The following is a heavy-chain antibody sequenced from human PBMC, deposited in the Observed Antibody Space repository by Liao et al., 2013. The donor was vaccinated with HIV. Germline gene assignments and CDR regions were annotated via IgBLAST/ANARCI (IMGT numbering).Heavy chain of an antibody. CDR2: VNDSGST. D-gene: IGHD3-10*01. Sequence: QVQLQQWGAGLLKPSETLSLTCAVYGGSFSGYYWSWIRQSPGRGLEWIGEVNDSGSTNYNPSLKSRVTISVDTSKNQFSLMLTSVTAADTAVYYCARTFALWLGETVPNCFDPWGQGTLVTV. V-gene: IGHV4-34*01. CDR3: ARTFALWLGETVPNCFDP. CDR1: GGSFSGYY. J-gene: IGHJ5*02.